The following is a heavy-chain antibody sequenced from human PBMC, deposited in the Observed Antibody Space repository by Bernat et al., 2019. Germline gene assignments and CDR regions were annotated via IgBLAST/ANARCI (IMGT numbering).Heavy chain of an antibody. CDR1: GGSISSSNYY. V-gene: IGHV4-39*01. Sequence: QLQLQESGPGLVKPSETLSLTCTVSGGSISSSNYYWGWIRQPPGKGLGWIGNIYYSGSTYYNPSLKSRVTISVDTSKNQFSLKLSSVTAADTVVYYCARAHRPVVILGGYYFDYWGQGTLVTVSS. CDR3: ARAHRPVVILGGYYFDY. J-gene: IGHJ4*02. CDR2: IYYSGST. D-gene: IGHD3-16*01.